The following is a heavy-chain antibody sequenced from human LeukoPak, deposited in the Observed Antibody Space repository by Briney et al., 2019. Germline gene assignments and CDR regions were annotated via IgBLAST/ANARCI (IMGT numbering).Heavy chain of an antibody. J-gene: IGHJ4*02. CDR1: GFTFDYYA. Sequence: GGSLRLSCAASGFTFDYYAMLWVRQAPGKGLVWVSRLNSGGSNTSYADSVKGRFTISRDNATNKLYLQMNSLRAEDSAVYYCARDYCGGNNLCFADFWGQGTLVTVSS. V-gene: IGHV3-74*01. CDR3: ARDYCGGNNLCFADF. D-gene: IGHD4-23*01. CDR2: LNSGGSNT.